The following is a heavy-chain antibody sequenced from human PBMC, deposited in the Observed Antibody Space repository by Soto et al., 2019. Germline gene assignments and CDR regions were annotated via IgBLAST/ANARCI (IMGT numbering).Heavy chain of an antibody. D-gene: IGHD6-19*01. CDR1: GGSVSSHY. CDR2: IYISGNT. CDR3: ARELKPYNSGWYFTLS. J-gene: IGHJ5*02. Sequence: SETLSLTCSVSGGSVSSHYWSWVRQPAGKGLEWIGRIYISGNTKYNPSFKGRVTMSVDTSKNQVSLRLSSVTAADTAVYHCARELKPYNSGWYFTLSWSQGTQVTVSS. V-gene: IGHV4-4*07.